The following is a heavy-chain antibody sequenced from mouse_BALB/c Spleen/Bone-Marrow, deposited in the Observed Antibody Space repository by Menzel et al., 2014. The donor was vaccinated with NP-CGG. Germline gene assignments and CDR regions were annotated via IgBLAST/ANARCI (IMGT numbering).Heavy chain of an antibody. J-gene: IGHJ2*01. CDR3: ARAAITTVVAGY. CDR2: ISSGSSNI. Sequence: EVKLVESGGGLVQPGGSRKLSCAASGFTFSSFGMHWVRQAPEKGLEWVAYISSGSSNIYYADTVKGRFTISRDNPKNTLFLQMTSLRSEDTAMHYCARAAITTVVAGYWGQGTTLTVSS. CDR1: GFTFSSFG. V-gene: IGHV5-17*02. D-gene: IGHD1-1*01.